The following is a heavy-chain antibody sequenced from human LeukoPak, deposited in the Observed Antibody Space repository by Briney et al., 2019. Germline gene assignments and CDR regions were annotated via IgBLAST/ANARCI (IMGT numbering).Heavy chain of an antibody. J-gene: IGHJ4*02. CDR3: ARQTQSWLQDLYFPY. CDR2: IYNTGTT. Sequence: SETLSLTCTVSGDSISSSSYYWGWIRQPPGKGLEWIGSIYNTGTTYYNPSLKSRVTISVDTSKNQFSLRLSSVTAADTATYYCARQTQSWLQDLYFPYWGQGTLVTVSS. V-gene: IGHV4-39*01. D-gene: IGHD5-24*01. CDR1: GDSISSSSYY.